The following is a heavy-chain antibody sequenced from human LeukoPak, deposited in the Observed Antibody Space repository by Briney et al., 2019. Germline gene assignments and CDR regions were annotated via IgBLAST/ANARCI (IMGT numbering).Heavy chain of an antibody. CDR2: ISAYNGNT. V-gene: IGHV1-18*04. D-gene: IGHD6-13*01. Sequence: ASVKVSCKASGYIFTAYYMHWVRQAPGQGLEWMGWISAYNGNTNYAQKLQGRVTMTTDTSTSTAYMELRSLRSDDTAVYYCARISWQQLVSADYWGQGTLVTVSS. CDR3: ARISWQQLVSADY. J-gene: IGHJ4*02. CDR1: GYIFTAYY.